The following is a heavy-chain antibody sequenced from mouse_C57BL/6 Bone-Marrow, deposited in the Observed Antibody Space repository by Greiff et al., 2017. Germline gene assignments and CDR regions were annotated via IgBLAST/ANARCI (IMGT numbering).Heavy chain of an antibody. Sequence: EVQLQESGGGLVQPGGSLKLSCAASGFTFSDYYMYWVRQTPEKRLEWVAYISNGGGSTYYPDTVKGRFTISRDNAKNTLYLQMSRLKSEDTAMYYCARRVYYGSLYWYFDVWGTGTTVTVSS. V-gene: IGHV5-12*01. J-gene: IGHJ1*03. D-gene: IGHD1-1*01. CDR3: ARRVYYGSLYWYFDV. CDR2: ISNGGGST. CDR1: GFTFSDYY.